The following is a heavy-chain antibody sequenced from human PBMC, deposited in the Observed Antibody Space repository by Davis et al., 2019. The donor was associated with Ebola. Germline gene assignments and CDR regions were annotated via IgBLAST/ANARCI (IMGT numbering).Heavy chain of an antibody. Sequence: SVNVSCKASGGTFSSYTISWVRQAPGQGLEWMGRIIPILGIANYAQKFQGRVTITADKSTSTAYMELSSLRSEDTAVYYCARVLDSSGTDAFDIWGQGTMVTVSS. CDR3: ARVLDSSGTDAFDI. D-gene: IGHD3-22*01. V-gene: IGHV1-69*02. CDR1: GGTFSSYT. J-gene: IGHJ3*02. CDR2: IIPILGIA.